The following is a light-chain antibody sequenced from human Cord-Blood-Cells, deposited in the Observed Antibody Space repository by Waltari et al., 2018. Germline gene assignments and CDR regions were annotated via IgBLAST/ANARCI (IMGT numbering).Light chain of an antibody. J-gene: IGLJ1*01. CDR1: SSDVGGYNY. Sequence: QSALTQPRSVSGSPGQSVTISCTGTSSDVGGYNYVSWYQQPPGKAPKLMIYYVRKPPSGVPDRFSGSKSGNTASLTISGLQAEDEADYYCCSYAGSYVFGTGTKVTVL. CDR3: CSYAGSYV. V-gene: IGLV2-11*01. CDR2: YVR.